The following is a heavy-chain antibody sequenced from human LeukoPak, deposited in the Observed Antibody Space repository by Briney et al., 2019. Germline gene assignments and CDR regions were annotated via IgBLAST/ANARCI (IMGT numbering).Heavy chain of an antibody. Sequence: EPSETLSLTCTVSGGSISSYYWGWIRQPPGKGLEWIGSTYYSGSTYYNPSLKSRVIISVDTSKNQFSLKLSSVTAADTAMYYCARAVLGSYYGSGSFDYWGQGTLVAVSS. V-gene: IGHV4-39*07. D-gene: IGHD3-10*01. CDR1: GGSISSYY. CDR2: TYYSGST. J-gene: IGHJ4*02. CDR3: ARAVLGSYYGSGSFDY.